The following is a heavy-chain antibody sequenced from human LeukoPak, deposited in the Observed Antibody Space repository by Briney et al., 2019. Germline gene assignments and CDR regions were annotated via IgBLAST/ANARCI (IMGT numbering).Heavy chain of an antibody. J-gene: IGHJ4*02. V-gene: IGHV7-4-1*02. CDR3: ARGLYSPRRQKAVDY. CDR1: GYTFTSYA. Sequence: GASVKVSCKASGYTFTSYAMNWVRQAPGQGLEWMGWINTNTGNPTYAQGFTGRFVFSLDTSVNTAYLQISSLKAEDTAVYYYARGLYSPRRQKAVDYWGQGTLVTVSS. D-gene: IGHD6-13*01. CDR2: INTNTGNP.